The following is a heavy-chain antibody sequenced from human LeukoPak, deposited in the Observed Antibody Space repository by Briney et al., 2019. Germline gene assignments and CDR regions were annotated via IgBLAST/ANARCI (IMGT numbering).Heavy chain of an antibody. CDR1: GGSFSGYY. Sequence: SEALSLTCAVYGGSFSGYYWSWIRQPPGKGLEWIGEINHSGSTNYNPSLKSRVTISVDTSKNQFSLKLSSVTAADTAVYYCARRMEWELKGGFDYWGQGTLVTVSS. J-gene: IGHJ4*02. V-gene: IGHV4-34*01. D-gene: IGHD1-26*01. CDR2: INHSGST. CDR3: ARRMEWELKGGFDY.